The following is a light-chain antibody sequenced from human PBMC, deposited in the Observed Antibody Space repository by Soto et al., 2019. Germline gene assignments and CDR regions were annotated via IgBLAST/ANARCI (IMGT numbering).Light chain of an antibody. J-gene: IGLJ3*02. V-gene: IGLV2-14*01. CDR3: SSYTSGSTWV. CDR1: SSDVGGYNY. CDR2: EVS. Sequence: QSALTQPASVSGSPGQSITISCTGTSSDVGGYNYVSWYQQHPGKAHKLMIYEVSNRPSGVSNRFSGSKSGNTASLTISGLQAEDEADYYCSSYTSGSTWVFGGGTKLTVL.